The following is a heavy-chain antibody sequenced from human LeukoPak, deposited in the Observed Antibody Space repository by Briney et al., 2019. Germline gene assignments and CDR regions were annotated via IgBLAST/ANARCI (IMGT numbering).Heavy chain of an antibody. Sequence: GRSLRLSCAASGFTFSSYALSWVRQAPGKRLEGVSAITSSGATAYYADSVQGHLTISRDNSKNTLYLQLNNVRAEDTAVYFCAKEQLQVIAGGFDYWGQGTLVTVSS. CDR2: ITSSGATA. J-gene: IGHJ4*02. CDR3: AKEQLQVIAGGFDY. CDR1: GFTFSSYA. V-gene: IGHV3-23*01. D-gene: IGHD2-2*01.